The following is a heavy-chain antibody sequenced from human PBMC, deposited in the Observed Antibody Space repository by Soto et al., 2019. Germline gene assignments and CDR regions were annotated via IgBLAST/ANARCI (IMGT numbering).Heavy chain of an antibody. J-gene: IGHJ6*02. Sequence: HPGGSLRLSCAASGFTFSSYAMSWVRQAPGKGLEWVSAISGSGGSTYYADSVKGRFTISRDNSKNTLYVQMNSLRGEDTAVYYCAKGSYGLDVWGQGTTVTGSS. V-gene: IGHV3-23*01. CDR2: ISGSGGST. CDR3: AKGSYGLDV. CDR1: GFTFSSYA.